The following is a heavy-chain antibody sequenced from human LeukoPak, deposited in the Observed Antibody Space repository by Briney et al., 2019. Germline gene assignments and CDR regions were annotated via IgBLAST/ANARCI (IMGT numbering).Heavy chain of an antibody. V-gene: IGHV3-48*03. CDR2: ISTSGSII. CDR3: ARDATTEPGTVYMDV. CDR1: GFTFSSYE. D-gene: IGHD6-13*01. J-gene: IGHJ6*03. Sequence: GGSLRLSCAVSGFTFSSYEMNWVRQAPGKGLEWILHISTSGSIIHYADSVKGRFTISRDNAKNSLYLQMNSLRAEDTALYFCARDATTEPGTVYMDVWGEGTTVTISS.